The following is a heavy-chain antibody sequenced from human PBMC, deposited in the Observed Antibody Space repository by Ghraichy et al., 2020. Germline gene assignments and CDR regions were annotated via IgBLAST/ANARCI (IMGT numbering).Heavy chain of an antibody. Sequence: GGSLRLSCAASGFTFSSYGMHWVRQAPGKGLEWVTFIRYDESNKYYADSVKGRFTISRDNSKNTLYLQMNSLRTEDTAVYHCAKQRLQYSSGWSVFDYWGQGTLVTVSS. CDR1: GFTFSSYG. J-gene: IGHJ4*02. D-gene: IGHD6-19*01. CDR3: AKQRLQYSSGWSVFDY. V-gene: IGHV3-30*02. CDR2: IRYDESNK.